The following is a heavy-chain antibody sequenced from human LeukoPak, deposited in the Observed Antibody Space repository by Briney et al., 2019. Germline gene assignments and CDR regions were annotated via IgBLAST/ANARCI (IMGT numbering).Heavy chain of an antibody. J-gene: IGHJ5*02. CDR1: GGTFSSYV. Sequence: ASVKVSCKASGGTFSSYVISWVRQAPGQGLEWMGGIIPIFGTANYAQKFQGRVTITADESTSTAYMELSSLRSEDTAVYCCARSPYYDILTGSATELWFDPWGQGTLVTVSS. CDR3: ARSPYYDILTGSATELWFDP. CDR2: IIPIFGTA. V-gene: IGHV1-69*13. D-gene: IGHD3-9*01.